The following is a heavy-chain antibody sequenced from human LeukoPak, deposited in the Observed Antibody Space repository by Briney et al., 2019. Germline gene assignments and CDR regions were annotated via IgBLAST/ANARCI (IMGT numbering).Heavy chain of an antibody. CDR3: AKDITPTPQLDFDY. J-gene: IGHJ4*02. CDR1: GFTFKNYA. V-gene: IGHV3-23*01. D-gene: IGHD5-18*01. CDR2: IGGNSGYT. Sequence: GGSLRLSCAASGFTFKNYAMSWVRQAPGKGLEWASTIGGNSGYTYYSDSVKGRFTISRDNSKNTLYLQMNGLRAEDTAVYYCAKDITPTPQLDFDYWGQGTLVTVSS.